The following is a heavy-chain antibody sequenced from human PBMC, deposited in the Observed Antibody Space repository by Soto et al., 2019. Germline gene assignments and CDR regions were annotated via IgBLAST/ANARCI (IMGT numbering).Heavy chain of an antibody. V-gene: IGHV3-33*08. CDR3: ARDPRYCSSTSCYFYYYYMDV. J-gene: IGHJ6*03. CDR2: LWYDGSNQ. Sequence: GGSLRLSCAASGFTFSSYGMHWVRQAPGKGLEWVAVLWYDGSNQYYADSVKGRFTISRDNSKNTLYLQMNSLRAEDTAVYYCARDPRYCSSTSCYFYYYYMDVWGKGTTVTVSS. CDR1: GFTFSSYG. D-gene: IGHD2-2*01.